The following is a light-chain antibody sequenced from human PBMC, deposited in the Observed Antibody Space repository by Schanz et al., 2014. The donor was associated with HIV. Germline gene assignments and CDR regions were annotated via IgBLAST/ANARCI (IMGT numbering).Light chain of an antibody. Sequence: QSALTQPPSASGSPGQSVTISCTGTSSDVGDYNYVSWYQQHPGKAPKLMIYEVTKRPSGVPDRFSGSKSGNTASLTISRLQAADAADYYCSSYAGSNNLVVFGGGTKLTVL. CDR3: SSYAGSNNLVV. CDR1: SSDVGDYNY. J-gene: IGLJ2*01. CDR2: EVT. V-gene: IGLV2-8*01.